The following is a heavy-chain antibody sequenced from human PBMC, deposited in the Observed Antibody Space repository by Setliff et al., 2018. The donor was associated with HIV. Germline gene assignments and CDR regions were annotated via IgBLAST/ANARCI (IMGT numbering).Heavy chain of an antibody. CDR3: ARTDYGGNSGGNYFDY. CDR2: ISAYNGHT. J-gene: IGHJ4*02. Sequence: GASVKVSCKASGYTFSSYGISWVRQAPGQGLEWMGWISAYNGHTNFAQKFQGRVTMTTDTATSTAYMEVRSLRSDDTAVYYCARTDYGGNSGGNYFDYWGQGSLVTVSS. CDR1: GYTFSSYG. V-gene: IGHV1-18*01. D-gene: IGHD4-17*01.